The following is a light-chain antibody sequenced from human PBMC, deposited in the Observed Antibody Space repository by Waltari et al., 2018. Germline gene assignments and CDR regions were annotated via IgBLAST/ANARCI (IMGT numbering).Light chain of an antibody. CDR3: AAWDDSLNGWI. Sequence: QSVLTQPPSASEAARESVTISCSGSSSNIGSNSVAWYQQFPETAPKVVIYYTNRRASGFSARFSGSKSGTSASLAISGLQTEDEADYYCAAWDDSLNGWIFGGGTRLTVL. CDR1: SSNIGSNS. CDR2: YTN. J-gene: IGLJ2*01. V-gene: IGLV1-44*01.